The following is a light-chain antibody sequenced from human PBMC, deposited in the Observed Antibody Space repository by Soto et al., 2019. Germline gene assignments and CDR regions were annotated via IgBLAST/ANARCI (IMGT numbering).Light chain of an antibody. J-gene: IGKJ1*01. V-gene: IGKV3-11*01. CDR2: DAS. CDR1: RGIRNH. CDR3: QQRSNWPR. Sequence: EFVLTQSPATLSLSPGETATLSCRASRGIRNHLAWYQQKPGQAPRLLIYDASDRATGIPARFRGSGSGTDFNLTITYLEPEDFAVYFCQQRSNWPRFGQGTKVEIK.